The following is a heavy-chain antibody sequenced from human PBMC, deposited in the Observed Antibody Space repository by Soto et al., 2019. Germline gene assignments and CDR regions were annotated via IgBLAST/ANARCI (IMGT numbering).Heavy chain of an antibody. D-gene: IGHD5-18*01. J-gene: IGHJ4*02. CDR2: ISGSGGST. CDR1: GFTFSGYA. Sequence: GGSLRLSCASSGFTFSGYAMSWVRQAPGKGLEWVSAISGSGGSTYYADSVKGRLTISRDNSKNTLYLQMNSLRAEDTAVYYCAKDLDPAMVTSFDYCGQGTLVTVSS. V-gene: IGHV3-23*01. CDR3: AKDLDPAMVTSFDY.